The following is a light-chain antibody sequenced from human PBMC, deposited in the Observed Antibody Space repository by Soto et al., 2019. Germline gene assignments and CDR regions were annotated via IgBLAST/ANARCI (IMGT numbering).Light chain of an antibody. CDR1: SSNIGGNS. CDR2: NNH. V-gene: IGLV1-44*01. Sequence: QSVMTQPPSVSAAPGQRVTISCSGSSSNIGGNSVSWYQQLPGAAPKLLIYNNHQRPSGVPDRFSGSKSGTSASLAISGLQSEDEADYYCAAWDDSLNGHWLFGGGTKLTVL. CDR3: AAWDDSLNGHWL. J-gene: IGLJ3*02.